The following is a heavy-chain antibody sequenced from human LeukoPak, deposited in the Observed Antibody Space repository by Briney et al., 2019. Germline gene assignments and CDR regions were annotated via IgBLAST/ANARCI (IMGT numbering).Heavy chain of an antibody. CDR3: ARQHLSLIAFDY. Sequence: KPSETLSLTCTVSGASISTGGYYWSWIRQVPGKGLEWIAYFYYTGSTYYNPSLKSRVTISVDTSKNQFSLKLSSVTAADTAVYYCARQHLSLIAFDYWGQGTLVTVSS. V-gene: IGHV4-31*03. CDR1: GASISTGGYY. J-gene: IGHJ4*02. CDR2: FYYTGST. D-gene: IGHD2/OR15-2a*01.